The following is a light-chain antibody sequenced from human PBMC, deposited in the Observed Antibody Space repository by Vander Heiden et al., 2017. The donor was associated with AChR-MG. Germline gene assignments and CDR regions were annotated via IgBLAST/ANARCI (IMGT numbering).Light chain of an antibody. J-gene: IGKJ5*01. V-gene: IGKV1-39*01. CDR1: QNITTF. Sequence: DIQMTQSPSSLSASVGDTVTITCRATQNITTFLNWYHQKPGTAPKLLIYSSSSLHIGVPPRFSGGGSGTDFTLTISSLRPEDFATYYCQQSDAFPVTFGQGTRLEIK. CDR2: SSS. CDR3: QQSDAFPVT.